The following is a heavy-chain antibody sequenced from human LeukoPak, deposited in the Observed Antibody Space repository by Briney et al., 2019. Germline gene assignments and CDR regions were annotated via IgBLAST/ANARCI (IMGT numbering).Heavy chain of an antibody. J-gene: IGHJ4*02. CDR1: GFIFSNYA. D-gene: IGHD3-9*01. CDR3: AKWGDYDVLTGYYVSDF. CDR2: ISGRSGST. V-gene: IGHV3-23*01. Sequence: GGALRLSCAASGFIFSNYAMYWVRQAPGKGLEWVSAISGRSGSTYYADSVKGRFTISRDSSKNTLYLQMNSLRADDTAVYYCAKWGDYDVLTGYYVSDFWGQGTLVTVSS.